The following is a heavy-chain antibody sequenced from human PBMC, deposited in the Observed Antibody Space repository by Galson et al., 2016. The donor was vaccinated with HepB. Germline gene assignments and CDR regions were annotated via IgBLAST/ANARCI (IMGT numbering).Heavy chain of an antibody. V-gene: IGHV3-30*03. D-gene: IGHD2-2*01. J-gene: IGHJ6*02. Sequence: SLRLSCAASGFSFNTFATHWVRQAPGKGLEWVAIISFDGSKKEYVDSVKGRSTISRDNFKNTLYPQMDSLRAEDTAVYYCARGGSTGCAVWGQGTTVTVSS. CDR1: GFSFNTFA. CDR2: ISFDGSKK. CDR3: ARGGSTGCAV.